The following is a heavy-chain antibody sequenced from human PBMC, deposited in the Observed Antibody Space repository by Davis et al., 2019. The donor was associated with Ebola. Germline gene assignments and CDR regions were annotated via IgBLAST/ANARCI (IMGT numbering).Heavy chain of an antibody. V-gene: IGHV3-11*04. D-gene: IGHD4-17*01. CDR2: ISSSGSTI. Sequence: GESLKISCAASGFTFSDYYMSWIRQAPGKGLEWVSYISSSGSTIYYADSVKGRFTISRDNSKNTLYLQMNSLRAEDTAVYYCARGEGMTTVTTFDYWGQGTLVTVSS. J-gene: IGHJ4*02. CDR1: GFTFSDYY. CDR3: ARGEGMTTVTTFDY.